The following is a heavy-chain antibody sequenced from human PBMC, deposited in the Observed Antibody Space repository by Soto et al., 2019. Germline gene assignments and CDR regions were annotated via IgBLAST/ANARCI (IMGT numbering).Heavy chain of an antibody. D-gene: IGHD3-3*02. CDR2: ISSSGIT. CDR1: GINFLTYA. J-gene: IGHJ4*02. V-gene: IGHV3-23*01. CDR3: TKMGTSIWYMDYFDY. Sequence: DVQLLESGGGLVQPGGSLRFSCAAPGINFLTYAMAWVRQAPGKGLEWVSVISSSGITYYADSVKGRFTISRDISNSTXXXXXXXLXXXXXAXXXCTKMGTSIWYMDYFDYWGRGSLVTVSS.